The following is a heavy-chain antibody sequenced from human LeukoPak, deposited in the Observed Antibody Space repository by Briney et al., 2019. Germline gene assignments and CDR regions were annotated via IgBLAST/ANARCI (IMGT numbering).Heavy chain of an antibody. D-gene: IGHD6-13*01. CDR1: RGTFNSYA. CDR3: ARERSHSSSGYDY. Sequence: SVNVSNKASRGTFNSYAISWVRQAPGPGLEWLGRISPLLGIVNYAQSFKGRVTITADKSTSTAYMELSSLRSEDTAVYYCARERSHSSSGYDYWGQGTMVTVSS. CDR2: ISPLLGIV. V-gene: IGHV1-69*04. J-gene: IGHJ4*02.